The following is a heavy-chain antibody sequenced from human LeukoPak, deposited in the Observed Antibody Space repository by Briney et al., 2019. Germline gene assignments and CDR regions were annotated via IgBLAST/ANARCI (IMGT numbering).Heavy chain of an antibody. V-gene: IGHV4-59*08. CDR2: IYYTGNT. Sequence: SETLSLTCTVSGGSISNYYWNWIRQPPGKGLEWIGYIYYTGNTNYNPSLKSRVTISVDTSKNQFSLRLSSVIAADTAMYYCAKSGGYGLIDYWGQGTRVTVSS. J-gene: IGHJ4*02. D-gene: IGHD1-26*01. CDR1: GGSISNYY. CDR3: AKSGGYGLIDY.